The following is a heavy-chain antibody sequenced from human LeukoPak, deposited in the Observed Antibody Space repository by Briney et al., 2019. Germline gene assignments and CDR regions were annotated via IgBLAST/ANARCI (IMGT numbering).Heavy chain of an antibody. J-gene: IGHJ4*02. CDR1: GFTFSSYG. CDR3: AKDRWGITMVRGFDY. D-gene: IGHD3-10*01. CDR2: IRYDGSNK. Sequence: PGGSLRLSCAASGFTFSSYGMHWVRQAPGKGLEWVAFIRYDGSNKYYADSVKGRFTISRDNSKNTLYLQMNSLRAEDTAVYYCAKDRWGITMVRGFDYWGQGTLVTVSS. V-gene: IGHV3-30*02.